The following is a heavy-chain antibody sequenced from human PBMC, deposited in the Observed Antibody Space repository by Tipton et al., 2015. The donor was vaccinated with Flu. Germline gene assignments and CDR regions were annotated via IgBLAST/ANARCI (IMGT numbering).Heavy chain of an antibody. V-gene: IGHV3-23*04. D-gene: IGHD6-19*01. CDR2: ISGGGRPT. J-gene: IGHJ4*02. Sequence: QLVQSGGGLVQPGGSLGLSCSASGFNLSSYEMNWVRQAPGKGLEWVSAISGGGRPTYFADSVKGRFTISRDNIKNTLFLQMNSLRAGDTAIYYCAKVIPELVAGLDYWGQGTLVTVSS. CDR3: AKVIPELVAGLDY. CDR1: GFNLSSYE.